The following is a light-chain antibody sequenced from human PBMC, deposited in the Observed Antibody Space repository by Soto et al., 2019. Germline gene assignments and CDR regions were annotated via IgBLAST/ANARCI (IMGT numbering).Light chain of an antibody. J-gene: IGKJ5*01. CDR1: QSVTSY. CDR2: DAS. CDR3: QQYGSSPIT. Sequence: IVMTQSPATLSVSPGERATLSCRASQSVTSYLAWYQQKPGQAPRLLIYDASNRATGSPARFSGSGSGTDFTLTISRLEPEDFAVYYCQQYGSSPITFGQATRLENK. V-gene: IGKV3-20*01.